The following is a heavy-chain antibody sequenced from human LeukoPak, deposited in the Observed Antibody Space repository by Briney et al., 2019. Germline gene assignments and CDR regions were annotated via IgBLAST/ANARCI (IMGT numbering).Heavy chain of an antibody. Sequence: PSETLSLTCAVYGGSFSGYYWSWIRQPPGKGLEWIGEINHSGSTNYNPSLKSRVTISVDTSKNQFSLKLSSVTAADTAVYYCAASVIAVAGTGDYWGQGTLVTVSS. D-gene: IGHD6-19*01. CDR3: AASVIAVAGTGDY. CDR2: INHSGST. CDR1: GGSFSGYY. J-gene: IGHJ4*02. V-gene: IGHV4-34*01.